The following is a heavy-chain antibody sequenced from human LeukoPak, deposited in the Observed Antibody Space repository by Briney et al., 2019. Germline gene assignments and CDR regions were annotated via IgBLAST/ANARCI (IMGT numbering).Heavy chain of an antibody. CDR2: INAGNGNT. CDR1: GYTFTSYA. D-gene: IGHD5-12*01. V-gene: IGHV1-3*01. Sequence: ASVKVSCKASGYTFTSYAMHWVRQAPGQRLEWMGWINAGNGNTKYSQKFQGRVTITRDTSACTAYMELSSLRSEDTAVYYCARDYSGYELGGGDYWGQGTLVTVSS. J-gene: IGHJ4*02. CDR3: ARDYSGYELGGGDY.